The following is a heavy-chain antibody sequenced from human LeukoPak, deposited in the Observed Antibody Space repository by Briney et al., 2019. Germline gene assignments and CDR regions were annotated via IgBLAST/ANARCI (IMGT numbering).Heavy chain of an antibody. CDR2: IYYSGST. V-gene: IGHV4-59*01. D-gene: IGHD7-27*01. CDR1: GGSISSYY. J-gene: IGHJ3*02. Sequence: KASETLSLTCTVSGGSISSYYWSWIRQPPGKGLERIGYIYYSGSTNYNPSLKSRVTISVDTSKNQFSLKLSSVTAADTAVYYCARATGNWGSGAFDIWGQGTTVTVSS. CDR3: ARATGNWGSGAFDI.